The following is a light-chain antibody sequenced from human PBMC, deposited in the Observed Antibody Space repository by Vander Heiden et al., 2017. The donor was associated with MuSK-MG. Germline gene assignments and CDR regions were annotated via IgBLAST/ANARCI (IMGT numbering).Light chain of an antibody. CDR3: QQYNTFWT. V-gene: IGKV1-5*03. CDR2: KAS. Sequence: IQMTQSPSTLSASVGDRVTITCRDSQSISTWLAWYQQKPGTAPKLLIDKASNVESGVSSRFSGSGSGTEFTLVISILQPDDFATYYCQQYNTFWTFGQGTKVEVK. J-gene: IGKJ1*01. CDR1: QSISTW.